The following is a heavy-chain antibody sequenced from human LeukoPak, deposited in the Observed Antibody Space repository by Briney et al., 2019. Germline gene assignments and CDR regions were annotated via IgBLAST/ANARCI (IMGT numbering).Heavy chain of an antibody. V-gene: IGHV1-18*01. CDR3: ARDKGVLPNFDY. Sequence: ASVKVSRKASGYTFTSYGISWVRQAPGQGLEWMGWISAYNGNTNYAQKLQGRVTLTTDTSTSTAYMELRSLRSDDTAVYYCARDKGVLPNFDYWGQGTLVTVSS. CDR2: ISAYNGNT. J-gene: IGHJ4*02. CDR1: GYTFTSYG. D-gene: IGHD3-16*01.